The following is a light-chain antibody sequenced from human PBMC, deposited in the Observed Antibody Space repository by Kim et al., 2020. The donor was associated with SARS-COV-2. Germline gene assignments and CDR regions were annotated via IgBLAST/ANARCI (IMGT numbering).Light chain of an antibody. J-gene: IGLJ1*01. CDR1: SSDVGGYKY. Sequence: QSALTQPPSASGSPGQSVTISCTGTSSDVGGYKYVSWYQQHPGKAPKLMIYEVNKRPSGVPDRFSGSKSGNTASLTVSGLQAVDEADYYCSSFAGSNNVFGTGTKVTVL. CDR2: EVN. CDR3: SSFAGSNNV. V-gene: IGLV2-8*01.